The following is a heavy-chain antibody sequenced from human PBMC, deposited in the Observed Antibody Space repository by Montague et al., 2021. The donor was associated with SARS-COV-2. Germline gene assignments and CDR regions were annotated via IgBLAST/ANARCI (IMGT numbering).Heavy chain of an antibody. D-gene: IGHD3-9*01. CDR3: ARDLTYYDILTGYFAESPHYCYYYGMDV. CDR1: GFTFSSYG. Sequence: SLRLSCAASGFTFSSYGMHWVRRAPGKGLEWVSVISYDGSTKYYADSVKGRFTISRDNSKNTQYLQMNSLRAEATAVYYCARDLTYYDILTGYFAESPHYCYYYGMDVWGQGTTVTVSS. V-gene: IGHV3-33*05. J-gene: IGHJ6*02. CDR2: ISYDGSTK.